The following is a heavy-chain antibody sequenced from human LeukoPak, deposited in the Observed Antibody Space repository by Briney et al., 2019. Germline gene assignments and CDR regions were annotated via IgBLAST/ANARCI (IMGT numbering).Heavy chain of an antibody. V-gene: IGHV3-23*01. CDR1: GFPFSRND. CDR3: AKYRGFGDSYDS. D-gene: IGHD3-10*01. J-gene: IGHJ4*02. Sequence: GGSLRLSCVASGFPFSRNDLSWVRQAPGKGLEWVSSISGSGDRTYYADSVKGRFTISRDTSKNTLYLEMNSLRAEDAAVYYCAKYRGFGDSYDSWGQGTLVTVSS. CDR2: ISGSGDRT.